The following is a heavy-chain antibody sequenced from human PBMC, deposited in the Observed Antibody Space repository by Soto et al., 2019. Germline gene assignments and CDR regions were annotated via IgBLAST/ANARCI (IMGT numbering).Heavy chain of an antibody. CDR3: ARVDYYDSSGYYGY. CDR1: GYTFTIYG. V-gene: IGHV1-18*04. J-gene: IGHJ4*02. CDR2: ISGYNGNT. Sequence: QVQLVQSGAEVKKPGASVKVSCKASGYTFTIYGISWVRQAPGQGLEWMGWISGYNGNTDYAQNLQDRVTLTTAASTSSVYIELRSLRSDDTAVYYCARVDYYDSSGYYGYWGQGTLITVSS. D-gene: IGHD3-22*01.